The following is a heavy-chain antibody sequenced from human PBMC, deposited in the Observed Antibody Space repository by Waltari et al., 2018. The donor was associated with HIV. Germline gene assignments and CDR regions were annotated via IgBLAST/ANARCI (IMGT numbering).Heavy chain of an antibody. V-gene: IGHV3-23*01. CDR1: GFTFSSYA. CDR2: ISGSGGST. Sequence: EVPLLESGGGLVQPGGSLRLSCAASGFTFSSYAMRWVRQAPGKGLEWVSAISGSGGSTYYADSVKGRFTISRDNSKNTLYLQMNSLRAEDTAVYYCAKDRVLVGTRGAFDIWGQGTMVTVSS. CDR3: AKDRVLVGTRGAFDI. J-gene: IGHJ3*02. D-gene: IGHD1-26*01.